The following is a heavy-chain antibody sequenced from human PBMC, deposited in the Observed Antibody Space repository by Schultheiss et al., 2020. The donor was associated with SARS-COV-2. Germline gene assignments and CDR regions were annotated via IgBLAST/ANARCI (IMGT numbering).Heavy chain of an antibody. CDR1: GFTFSSYG. V-gene: IGHV3-30*03. J-gene: IGHJ4*02. Sequence: GGSLRLSCAASGFTFSSYGMHWVRQAPGKGLEWVAVISYDGSNKYYADSVKGRFTISRDNSKNTLYLQMNSLRAEDTAVYYCVRGGYGDYGRGLWGQGTLVTVSS. D-gene: IGHD4-17*01. CDR2: ISYDGSNK. CDR3: VRGGYGDYGRGL.